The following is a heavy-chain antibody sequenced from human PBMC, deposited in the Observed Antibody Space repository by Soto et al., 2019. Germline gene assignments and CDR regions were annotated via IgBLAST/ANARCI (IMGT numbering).Heavy chain of an antibody. CDR2: IYHSGST. Sequence: SETLSLTCAVSGYSISSGYYWGWIRQPPGKGLEWIGSIYHSGSTYYNPSLKSRVTISVDTSKNQFSLKLSSVTAADTAVYYCARGSESSYSRGYYYSPLWGQGTLVTVSS. J-gene: IGHJ4*02. CDR1: GYSISSGYY. D-gene: IGHD3-22*01. CDR3: ARGSESSYSRGYYYSPL. V-gene: IGHV4-38-2*01.